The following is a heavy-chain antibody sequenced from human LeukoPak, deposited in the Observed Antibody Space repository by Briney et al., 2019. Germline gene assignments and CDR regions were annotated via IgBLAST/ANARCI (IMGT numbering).Heavy chain of an antibody. V-gene: IGHV3-48*04. CDR3: ARGGRSSGWSHFDY. CDR1: GFTFSSYS. Sequence: GGSLRLSCAASGFTFSSYSMNWVRQAPGKGLEWVSYISSSGGIIDYADSVKGRFTISRDNAKNTLYLQMNSLRAEDTAVYYCARGGRSSGWSHFDYWGQGTLVTVSS. J-gene: IGHJ4*02. D-gene: IGHD6-19*01. CDR2: ISSSGGII.